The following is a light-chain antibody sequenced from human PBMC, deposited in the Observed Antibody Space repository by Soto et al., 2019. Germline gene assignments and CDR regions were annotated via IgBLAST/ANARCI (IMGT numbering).Light chain of an antibody. J-gene: IGLJ1*01. CDR1: YSDIGGYKH. V-gene: IGLV2-14*03. CDR2: DAS. Sequence: QSALTQPASVYASPGQSITISCIGTYSDIGGYKHVSWYQQHPGKAPKLIIYDASSRPSGISNRFSASKSANTASLTISGLQADDEADYYCSSYTSSTSLLIFGAGTKVTVL. CDR3: SSYTSSTSLLI.